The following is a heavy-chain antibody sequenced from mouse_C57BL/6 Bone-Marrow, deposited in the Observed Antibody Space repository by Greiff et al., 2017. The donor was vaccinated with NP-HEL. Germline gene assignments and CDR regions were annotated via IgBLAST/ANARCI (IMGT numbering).Heavy chain of an antibody. CDR3: ARRYRGLYYYAMDY. V-gene: IGHV5-17*01. CDR2: ISSGSSTI. Sequence: EVMLVESGGGLVKPGGSLKLSCAASGFTFSDYGMHWVRQAPEKGLEWVAYISSGSSTIYYADTVKGRFTLSGDNAKNTLFLQMTSLRSEDTAMYYCARRYRGLYYYAMDYWGQGTSVTVSS. D-gene: IGHD2-12*01. CDR1: GFTFSDYG. J-gene: IGHJ4*01.